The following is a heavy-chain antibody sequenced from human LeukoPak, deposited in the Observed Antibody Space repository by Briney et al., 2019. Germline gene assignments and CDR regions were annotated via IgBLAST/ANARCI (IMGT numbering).Heavy chain of an antibody. D-gene: IGHD2-8*01. J-gene: IGHJ5*02. CDR1: GVSLTDYY. CDR2: VSPDGYS. CDR3: ARIRCGSVPEIFYNH. V-gene: IGHV4-34*01. Sequence: SETLSLTCAVSGVSLTDYYWSWIRQSPGKGLEWIGEVSPDGYSKYNPSLKSRLSMSVDRSENQLSLRLSSVTAADTAILWCARIRCGSVPEIFYNHWAQGSLVTVSS.